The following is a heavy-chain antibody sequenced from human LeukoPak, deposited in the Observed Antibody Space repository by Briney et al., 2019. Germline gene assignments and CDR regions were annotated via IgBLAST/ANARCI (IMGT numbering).Heavy chain of an antibody. J-gene: IGHJ4*02. D-gene: IGHD1-26*01. CDR1: GFTFSSYA. Sequence: PGGSLRLSCVASGFTFSSYAMNWVRQAPGKGLEWVSGISASGGSTFYADSVKGRFTISRDNSKNTLYMQMNSLRVEDTAVYYCARGYSGNYRTDYWGQGTLVTVSS. V-gene: IGHV3-23*01. CDR2: ISASGGST. CDR3: ARGYSGNYRTDY.